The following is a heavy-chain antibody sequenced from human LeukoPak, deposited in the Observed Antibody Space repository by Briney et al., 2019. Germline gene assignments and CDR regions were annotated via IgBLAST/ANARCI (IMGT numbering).Heavy chain of an antibody. CDR3: ARGESSALPYYFDY. V-gene: IGHV4-34*01. CDR2: INHSGST. CDR1: GGSFSGYY. J-gene: IGHJ4*02. Sequence: PSETLSPTCAVYGGSFSGYYWSWIRQPPGKGLEWIGEINHSGSTNYNPSLKSRVTISVDTSKNQFSLKLSSVTAADTAVYYCARGESSALPYYFDYWGQGTLVTVSS. D-gene: IGHD6-19*01.